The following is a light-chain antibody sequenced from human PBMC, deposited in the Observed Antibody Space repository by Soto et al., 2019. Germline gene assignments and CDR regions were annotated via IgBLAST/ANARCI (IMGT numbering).Light chain of an antibody. CDR2: RDT. J-gene: IGLJ1*01. CDR1: TSNIGASYD. V-gene: IGLV1-40*01. Sequence: QSVLTQPPSVSAAPGQTVTISCTGSTSNIGASYDVHWYQQLPGSAPNLLIYRDTHRPSGLPTRFSASRSGTSAPRAIFGLQPGDEADYYCQSYDNILNGYVFGTGTKVTVL. CDR3: QSYDNILNGYV.